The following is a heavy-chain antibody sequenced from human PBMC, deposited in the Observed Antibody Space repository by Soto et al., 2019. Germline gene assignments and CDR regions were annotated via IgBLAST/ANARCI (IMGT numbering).Heavy chain of an antibody. V-gene: IGHV1-69*13. Sequence: ASVKVSCKASGGTFSSYAISWVRQAPGQGLEWMGGIIPIFGTANYAQKFQGRVTITADESTSTAYMELSSLRSEDTAVYYCARDLKSSGWYEDNWFDPWGQGTLVTVSS. CDR3: ARDLKSSGWYEDNWFDP. CDR2: IIPIFGTA. J-gene: IGHJ5*02. CDR1: GGTFSSYA. D-gene: IGHD6-19*01.